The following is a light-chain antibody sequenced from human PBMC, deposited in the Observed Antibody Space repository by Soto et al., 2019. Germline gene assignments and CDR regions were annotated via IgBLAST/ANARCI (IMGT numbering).Light chain of an antibody. J-gene: IGLJ2*01. Sequence: QSVLTQPPSVSGAPGQRVTISCTGSTSNIGAGYDVHWYQQLPETAPKLLIYGNSNRPSGVPDRFSGSKSGTSASLAITGLQTEDEADYYCQSHDSGLSGVVFGGGTKLTVL. CDR3: QSHDSGLSGVV. V-gene: IGLV1-40*01. CDR2: GNS. CDR1: TSNIGAGYD.